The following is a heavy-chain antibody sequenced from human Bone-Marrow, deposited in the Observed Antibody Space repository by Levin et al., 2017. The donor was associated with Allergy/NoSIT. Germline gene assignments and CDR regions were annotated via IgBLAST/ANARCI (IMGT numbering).Heavy chain of an antibody. CDR3: ARDPASGYDDSSGYSGDH. Sequence: GGSLRLSCAASGFTFRHYTMNWVRQAPGKGLEWVSCITSSGDSTYYADSVKGRFTISRDNAKNSLYLQLNRLRDEDTAMYYCARDPASGYDDSSGYSGDHWGQGTLVTVSS. CDR1: GFTFRHYT. CDR2: ITSSGDST. J-gene: IGHJ4*02. D-gene: IGHD3-22*01. V-gene: IGHV3-48*02.